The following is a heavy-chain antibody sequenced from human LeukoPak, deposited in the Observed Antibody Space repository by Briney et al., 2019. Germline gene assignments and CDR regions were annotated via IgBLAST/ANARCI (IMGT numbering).Heavy chain of an antibody. V-gene: IGHV1-2*02. J-gene: IGHJ3*02. Sequence: GASVKVSCKASGYTFTGYYMHWVRQAPGQGLEWMGWISPDSGGTNYAQKFQGRVTMTRDTSISTAYMELSRLRSDDTAVYYCARGGRLGVRDAFDIWGQGTMVTVSS. CDR3: ARGGRLGVRDAFDI. D-gene: IGHD2-8*01. CDR2: ISPDSGGT. CDR1: GYTFTGYY.